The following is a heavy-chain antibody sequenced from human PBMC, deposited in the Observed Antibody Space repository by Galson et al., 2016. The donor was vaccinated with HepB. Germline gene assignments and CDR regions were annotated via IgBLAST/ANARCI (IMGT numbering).Heavy chain of an antibody. J-gene: IGHJ5*02. CDR1: GYNFTRFW. CDR3: AIALRGDSYGYH. Sequence: QSGAEVKKPGESLKISCEGSGYNFTRFWVAWVRQMPGKGLEWMGIVYPGDSDTRYSPSFQGHVTISADKSISTAYLQWSSLRASDTAMYFCAIALRGDSYGYHWGQGTLVTVSS. V-gene: IGHV5-51*01. D-gene: IGHD5-18*01. CDR2: VYPGDSDT.